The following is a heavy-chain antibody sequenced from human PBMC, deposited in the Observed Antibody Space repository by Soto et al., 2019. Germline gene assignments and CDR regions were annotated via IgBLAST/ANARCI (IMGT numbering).Heavy chain of an antibody. J-gene: IGHJ5*02. CDR2: INHSGST. D-gene: IGHD6-25*01. CDR3: ARRSAAGP. Sequence: QVQLQQWGAGLLKPSETLSLTCAVYGGSFSGYYWSWIRQPPGKGLEWIGEINHSGSTNYNPSLQSPVTISVDTSKNQLSLKLSSVTAADTAVYYCARRSAAGPWGQGTLVTVSS. V-gene: IGHV4-34*01. CDR1: GGSFSGYY.